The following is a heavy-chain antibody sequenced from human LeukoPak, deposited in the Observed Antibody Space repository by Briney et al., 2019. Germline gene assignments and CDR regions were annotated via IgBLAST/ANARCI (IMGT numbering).Heavy chain of an antibody. Sequence: ASVKVSCKASGYTFSDYYMHWVRQAPGQGLEWMGWINPNSGGTNYAQKFQGWVTMTRDTSITTAYMELSSPRSDDTAIYYCARERQNDLDVWGQGTTVTVSS. CDR1: GYTFSDYY. V-gene: IGHV1-2*04. J-gene: IGHJ6*02. CDR2: INPNSGGT. CDR3: ARERQNDLDV. D-gene: IGHD1-1*01.